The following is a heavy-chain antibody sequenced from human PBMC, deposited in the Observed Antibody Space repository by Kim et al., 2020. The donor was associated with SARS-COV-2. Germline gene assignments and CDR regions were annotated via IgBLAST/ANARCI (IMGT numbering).Heavy chain of an antibody. CDR1: GFTFSSYS. V-gene: IGHV3-21*01. D-gene: IGHD3-10*01. J-gene: IGHJ5*02. Sequence: GGSLRLSCAASGFTFSSYSMNWVRQAPGKGLEWVSSISSSSSYIYYADSVKGRFTISRDNAKNSLYLQMNSLRAEDTAVYYCARDSFDPYGSGSYYNPFAPWGQGTLVTVSS. CDR2: ISSSSSYI. CDR3: ARDSFDPYGSGSYYNPFAP.